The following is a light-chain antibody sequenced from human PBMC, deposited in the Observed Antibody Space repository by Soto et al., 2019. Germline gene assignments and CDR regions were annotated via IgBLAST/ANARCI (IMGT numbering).Light chain of an antibody. V-gene: IGLV7-43*01. J-gene: IGLJ2*01. CDR2: SIN. CDR3: LLYFGTARV. CDR1: TGPVTGRFY. Sequence: QAVVTQEPSLTVSPGGTVTLTCASSTGPVTGRFYPNWFQQKPGQAPRALIYSINNRHSWTPARFSGSLLGGRAALTLSGVQPEDESEYFCLLYFGTARVFGGGTKVTVL.